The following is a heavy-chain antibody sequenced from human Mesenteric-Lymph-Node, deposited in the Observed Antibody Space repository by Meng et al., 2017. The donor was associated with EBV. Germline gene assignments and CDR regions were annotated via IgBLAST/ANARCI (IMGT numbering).Heavy chain of an antibody. CDR2: IHHSETA. CDR3: ARQGYCRTTTCSTWFDP. Sequence: QGQLQQWGAGLLKPSETLSFTCVIYGGSFSGYSWNWIRQAPGKGLEWIGKIHHSETADYNPSLEDRVIISADTSKNQFSLKLTSVTAADTAVYYCARQGYCRTTTCSTWFDPWGQGTLVTVSS. CDR1: GGSFSGYS. V-gene: IGHV4-34*01. J-gene: IGHJ5*02. D-gene: IGHD2-2*01.